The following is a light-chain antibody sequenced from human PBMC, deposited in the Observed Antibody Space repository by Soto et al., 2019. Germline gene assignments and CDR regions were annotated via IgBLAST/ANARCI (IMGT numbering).Light chain of an antibody. CDR2: GAS. J-gene: IGKJ1*01. CDR1: QSVSSN. CDR3: QQYNNWPRS. Sequence: EIVMTQSPATLSVSPGERATLSCRASQSVSSNLAWYQQKPGQAPRLLIYGASTRATGIPARFSGSGSGTESTLTVRSLQSEDFALYYCQQYNNWPRSFGQGTTVEIK. V-gene: IGKV3-15*01.